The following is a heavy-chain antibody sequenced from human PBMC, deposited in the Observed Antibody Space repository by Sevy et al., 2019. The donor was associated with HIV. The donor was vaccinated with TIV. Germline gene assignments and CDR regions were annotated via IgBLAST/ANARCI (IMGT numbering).Heavy chain of an antibody. CDR1: GFTFDDYA. CDR3: TKDIRYKAGRGMDV. Sequence: GGSLRLSCAASGFTFDDYAMHWVRQVPGKGLEWVSAISSDSSIISYAESVRGRFTISRDNTKNSLYLQMNSLRTEDTALYYCTKDIRYKAGRGMDVWGRGTTVTVSS. D-gene: IGHD6-13*01. J-gene: IGHJ6*02. CDR2: ISSDSSII. V-gene: IGHV3-9*01.